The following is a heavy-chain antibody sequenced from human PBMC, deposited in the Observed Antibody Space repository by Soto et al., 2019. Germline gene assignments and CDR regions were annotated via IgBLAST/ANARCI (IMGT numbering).Heavy chain of an antibody. J-gene: IGHJ4*02. Sequence: ASVKVSCKASGYTFTSYDINWVRQATGQGLEWMGWMNPNSGNTNYAQKLQGRVTMTTDTSTSTAYMELRSLRSDDTAVYYCARTRGYSGYDLDYWGQGTLVTVSS. CDR3: ARTRGYSGYDLDY. D-gene: IGHD5-12*01. CDR1: GYTFTSYD. V-gene: IGHV1-18*01. CDR2: MNPNSGNT.